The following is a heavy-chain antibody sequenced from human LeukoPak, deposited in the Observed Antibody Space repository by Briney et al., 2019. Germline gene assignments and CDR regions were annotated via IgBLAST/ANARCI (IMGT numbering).Heavy chain of an antibody. J-gene: IGHJ4*02. CDR1: GGSISSSSYY. D-gene: IGHD3-22*01. V-gene: IGHV4-30-4*08. CDR3: ARDVYDSSGYYYVDY. CDR2: IYYSGST. Sequence: SETLSLTCTVSGGSISSSSYYWGWIRQPPGKGLEWIGYIYYSGSTYYNPSLKSRVTISVDTSKNQFSLKLSSVTAADTAVYYCARDVYDSSGYYYVDYWGQGTLVTVSS.